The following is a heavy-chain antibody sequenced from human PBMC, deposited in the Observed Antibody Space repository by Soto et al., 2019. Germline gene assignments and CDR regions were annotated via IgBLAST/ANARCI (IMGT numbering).Heavy chain of an antibody. D-gene: IGHD1-26*01. CDR1: GDTFTSYY. V-gene: IGHV1-46*01. Sequence: RASVKVSCKAPGDTFTSYYMHWVRQAPGHGLEWMGVINPNGGSTRFAQKFQGRVTMTSDTSTSTVYMELRGLTSEDTAVYYCAREAIVAGATTGMDVWGQGTTVTVSS. J-gene: IGHJ6*02. CDR2: INPNGGST. CDR3: AREAIVAGATTGMDV.